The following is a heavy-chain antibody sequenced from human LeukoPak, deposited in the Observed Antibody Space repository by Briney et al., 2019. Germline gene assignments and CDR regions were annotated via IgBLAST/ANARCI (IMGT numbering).Heavy chain of an antibody. CDR2: ISSSSSTI. CDR3: AKRTMSAFDS. Sequence: GGSLRLSCAVSGFTFSSYSMNWVRQAPGKGLEWVSYISSSSSTIYYADSVKGRFTISRDNSKNMVYLQMNSLTVEDAATYYCAKRTMSAFDSWGQGTLLIVSS. CDR1: GFTFSSYS. J-gene: IGHJ4*02. V-gene: IGHV3-48*01.